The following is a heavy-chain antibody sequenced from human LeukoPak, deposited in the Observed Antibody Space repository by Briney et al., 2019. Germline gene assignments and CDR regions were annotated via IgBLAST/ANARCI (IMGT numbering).Heavy chain of an antibody. V-gene: IGHV4-31*03. CDR2: ISYSGSA. J-gene: IGHJ6*03. CDR3: ASDSVWVSSRYYYYYMDV. Sequence: SETLSLTCTVSGGSISSGGYYWSWIRQHPGKGLEWIGYISYSGSAYYNPSLKSRVTISVDTSKNQFSLKLNSVTAADTAVYYYASDSVWVSSRYYYYYMDVWGKGTTVTVSS. D-gene: IGHD6-13*01. CDR1: GGSISSGGYY.